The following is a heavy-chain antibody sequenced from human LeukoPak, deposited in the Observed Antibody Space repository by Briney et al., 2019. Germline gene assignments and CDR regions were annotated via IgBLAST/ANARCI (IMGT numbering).Heavy chain of an antibody. J-gene: IGHJ4*02. Sequence: ASVKLSRTASGYTFTSYGIGWVRDAPGQGLGWMGWISAYNGNTNYAQKLQVRVTMPTDTSTSTAYMELRSLKSGDTAVYYCARNDYGNYPHYWGQGTLVTVSS. D-gene: IGHD4-11*01. CDR3: ARNDYGNYPHY. CDR1: GYTFTSYG. V-gene: IGHV1-18*01. CDR2: ISAYNGNT.